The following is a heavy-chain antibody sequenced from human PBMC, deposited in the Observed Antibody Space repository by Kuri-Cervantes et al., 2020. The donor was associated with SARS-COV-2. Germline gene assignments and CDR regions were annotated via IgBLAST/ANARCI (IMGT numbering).Heavy chain of an antibody. Sequence: ASVKVSCKASGYTFTSYYMHWVRQAPGQGLEWMGIINPSGGSTSYAQKFQGRVTMTRDTFTSTVYMELSSLRSEDTAVYYCARAQLLYTFFDYWGQGTLVTVSS. D-gene: IGHD2-2*02. CDR1: GYTFTSYY. J-gene: IGHJ4*02. CDR2: INPSGGST. CDR3: ARAQLLYTFFDY. V-gene: IGHV1-46*03.